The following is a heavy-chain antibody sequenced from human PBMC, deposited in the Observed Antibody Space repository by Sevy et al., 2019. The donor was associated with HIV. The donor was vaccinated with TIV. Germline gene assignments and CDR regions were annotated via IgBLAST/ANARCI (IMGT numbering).Heavy chain of an antibody. V-gene: IGHV4-61*01. J-gene: IGHJ4*02. CDR1: GGSVSSGSYY. CDR3: ARDHLYYDILTGYTRTFDY. CDR2: IYYSGST. D-gene: IGHD3-9*01. Sequence: SETLSLTCTVSGGSVSSGSYYWSWIRQPPGKGLEWIGYIYYSGSTNYNPSLKSRVTISVDTSKNQFSLKLSSVTAADTAMYYCARDHLYYDILTGYTRTFDYWGQGTLVTVSS.